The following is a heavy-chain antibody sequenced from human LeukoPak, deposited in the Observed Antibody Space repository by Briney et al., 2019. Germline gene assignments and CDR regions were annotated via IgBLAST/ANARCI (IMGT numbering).Heavy chain of an antibody. CDR2: FDPENGET. J-gene: IGHJ4*02. CDR1: GYTLTELS. V-gene: IGHV1-24*01. Sequence: ASLKVSCTVSGYTLTELSVHCVRHGPGKGLEWMGGFDPENGETIYAQSFQGRLTMTEDTSTDTAYMELSSLRSEDTAVYYCATATDYFDYWGQGTLVTVSS. CDR3: ATATDYFDY.